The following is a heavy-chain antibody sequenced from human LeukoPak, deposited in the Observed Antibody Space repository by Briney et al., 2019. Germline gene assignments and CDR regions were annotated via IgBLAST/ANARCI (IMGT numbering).Heavy chain of an antibody. CDR3: ASEQPPAF. CDR1: SGSISTSNYY. D-gene: IGHD2-2*01. V-gene: IGHV4-39*07. Sequence: SETLSLTCTVSSGSISTSNYYWGWVRQPPGKALEWIGNIFYTGSTYYSPSLKSRVTISLDTSRNQFSLRLNSVTAADTAVYYRASEQPPAFWGQGTLVTVSS. CDR2: IFYTGST. J-gene: IGHJ4*02.